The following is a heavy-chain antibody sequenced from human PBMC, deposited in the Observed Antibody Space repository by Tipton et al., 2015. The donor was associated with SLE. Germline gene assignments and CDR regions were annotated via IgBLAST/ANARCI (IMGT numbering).Heavy chain of an antibody. D-gene: IGHD3-10*01. CDR2: IDWKAGNT. CDR3: ARSGYGSGSWGP. CDR1: GFTFDGFV. J-gene: IGHJ5*02. V-gene: IGHV3-20*04. Sequence: QLVQSGGGVVRPGGSLRLSCAASGFTFDGFVVSWVRQAPGKGLQWVSGIDWKAGNTGYADSVKGRFTISRDNAKNSLFLQMNSLRAEDTAFYYCARSGYGSGSWGPWGQGTLVTVSS.